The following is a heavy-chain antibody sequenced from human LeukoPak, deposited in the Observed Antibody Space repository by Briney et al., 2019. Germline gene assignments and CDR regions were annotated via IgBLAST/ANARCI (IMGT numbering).Heavy chain of an antibody. CDR1: GGTFSSYA. V-gene: IGHV1-69*05. D-gene: IGHD4-11*01. CDR2: IIPIFGTA. CDR3: ASGGNYGDYFDY. Sequence: ASVKVSCKASGGTFSSYAISWVRQAPGQGLEWMGGIIPIFGTANYAQKFQGRVTITTDESTSTAYMELSSLGSEDTAVYYCASGGNYGDYFDYWGQGTLVTVSS. J-gene: IGHJ4*02.